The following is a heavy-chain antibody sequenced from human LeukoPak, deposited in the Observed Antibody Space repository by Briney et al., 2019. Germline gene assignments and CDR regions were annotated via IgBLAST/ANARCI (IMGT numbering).Heavy chain of an antibody. CDR2: IRQDGDTK. CDR1: GFPFNAYW. D-gene: IGHD3-22*01. CDR3: AKASGYYYDSSGYLFDY. V-gene: IGHV3-7*03. Sequence: GGSLRLSCAASGFPFNAYWMTWVRQAPGKGLEWVANIRQDGDTKYYVDSVKGRFTISRDNAKNSLYLQMNSLRAEDTALYYCAKASGYYYDSSGYLFDYWGQGTLVTVSS. J-gene: IGHJ4*02.